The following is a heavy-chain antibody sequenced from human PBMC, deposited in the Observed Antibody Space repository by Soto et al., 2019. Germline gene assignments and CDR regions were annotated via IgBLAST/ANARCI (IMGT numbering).Heavy chain of an antibody. CDR3: ARHNVDTAMGYLYYYYYGMDV. D-gene: IGHD5-18*01. CDR1: GYSFTSYW. CDR2: IYPGDSDT. J-gene: IGHJ6*02. V-gene: IGHV5-51*01. Sequence: PGESLKISCKGSGYSFTSYWIGWVRQMPGKGLEWMGIIYPGDSDTRYSPSFQGQVTISADKSISTAYLQWSSLKASDTAMYYCARHNVDTAMGYLYYYYYGMDVWGQGTTVTVSS.